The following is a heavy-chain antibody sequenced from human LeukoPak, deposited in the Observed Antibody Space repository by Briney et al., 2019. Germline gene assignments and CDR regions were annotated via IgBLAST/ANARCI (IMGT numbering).Heavy chain of an antibody. V-gene: IGHV3-48*01. CDR1: GFTFNSYS. J-gene: IGHJ4*02. Sequence: GGSLRLSCAASGFTFNSYSMNWVRQAPGKGLEWVSYISSSSNTIYYADSVKGRFTVSRDNSKNTLYLQMTSLRPEDTAIYYCAKRNTMVRGGPCFDYWGQGILVTVSS. D-gene: IGHD3-10*01. CDR2: ISSSSNTI. CDR3: AKRNTMVRGGPCFDY.